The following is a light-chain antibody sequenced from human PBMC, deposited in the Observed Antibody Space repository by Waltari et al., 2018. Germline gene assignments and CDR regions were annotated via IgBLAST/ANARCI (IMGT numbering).Light chain of an antibody. Sequence: QSALTQPASVSGSPGQSITIPCTGTSRDVGGYNYASWYQQHPGKAPKLMIYEVSNRPSGVSNRFSGSKSGNTASLTISGLQAEDEADYYCSSYTSSSTLVVFGGGTKLTVL. CDR1: SRDVGGYNY. CDR3: SSYTSSSTLVV. J-gene: IGLJ2*01. V-gene: IGLV2-14*01. CDR2: EVS.